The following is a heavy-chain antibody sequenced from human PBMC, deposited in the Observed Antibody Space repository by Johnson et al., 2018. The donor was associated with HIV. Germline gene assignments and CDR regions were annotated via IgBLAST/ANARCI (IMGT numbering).Heavy chain of an antibody. CDR3: ASAGGNAFDI. CDR2: ISYDGSNK. CDR1: GFTFTTYA. D-gene: IGHD3-10*01. Sequence: QVQLVESGGGLVQPGRSLRLSCAASGFTFTTYAMHWVRQAPGKGLEWVAVISYDGSNKYYADSVKGRFTISRDNSKNTLYLQMNGLRAEDTAVYYFASAGGNAFDIWGQGTMVTVSS. V-gene: IGHV3-30*04. J-gene: IGHJ3*02.